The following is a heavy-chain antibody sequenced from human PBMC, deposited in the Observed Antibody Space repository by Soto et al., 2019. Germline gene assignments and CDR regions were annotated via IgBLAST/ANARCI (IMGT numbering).Heavy chain of an antibody. Sequence: QVQLVQSGAELRKPGASVKVSCKASGDSFSSYGINWVRQAPGQGHEWMGWINTYNGNRNYAQKFEDRVTMTTATSTHTVYMELRSLKSDDTAIYYCARDRLRGYDSSGFYSLGQGTLVTVSS. CDR1: GDSFSSYG. J-gene: IGHJ4*02. D-gene: IGHD3-22*01. V-gene: IGHV1-18*01. CDR2: INTYNGNR. CDR3: ARDRLRGYDSSGFYS.